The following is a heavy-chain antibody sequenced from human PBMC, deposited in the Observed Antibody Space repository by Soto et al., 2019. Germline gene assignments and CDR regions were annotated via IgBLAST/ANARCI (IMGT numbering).Heavy chain of an antibody. CDR2: IYYSGTT. V-gene: IGHV4-31*03. J-gene: IGHJ4*02. D-gene: IGHD3-3*01. Sequence: QVQLQESGPGLVKPSQSLSLTCTVSGGSFSSGGYYWTWIRQHPGEGLEGIGYIYYSGTTYYNPSLRSRVTSSSDKAKNQFSMKLSSVTAADMAVYFCARGVGITMFGAVTTGPFFDFWGQGTLVTVSS. CDR3: ARGVGITMFGAVTTGPFFDF. CDR1: GGSFSSGGYY.